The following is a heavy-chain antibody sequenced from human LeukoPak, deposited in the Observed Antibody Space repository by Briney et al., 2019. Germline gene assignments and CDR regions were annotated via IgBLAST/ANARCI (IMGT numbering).Heavy chain of an antibody. Sequence: GSSVKVSCKASGGTFSSYAISWVRQAPGQGLEWMGRIIPILGIANYAQKFQGRVTITAGKSTSTAYMELSSLRSEDTAVYYCARQRSHSSGWYWGQGTLVTVSS. V-gene: IGHV1-69*04. CDR3: ARQRSHSSGWY. CDR2: IIPILGIA. D-gene: IGHD6-19*01. J-gene: IGHJ4*02. CDR1: GGTFSSYA.